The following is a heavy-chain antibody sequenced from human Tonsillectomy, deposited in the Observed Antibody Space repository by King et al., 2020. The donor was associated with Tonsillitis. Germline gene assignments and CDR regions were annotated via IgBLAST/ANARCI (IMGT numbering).Heavy chain of an antibody. CDR1: GFSFSTHGVG. CDR3: AHRPTFGVVDYQSGVDV. CDR2: MYWNDDK. Sequence: TLQESGPTLVKPRQTLTLTCTFSGFSFSTHGVGVGWIRQPPGKALEWLALMYWNDDKRYSPSLESRLTITKDTSKNQVVLTMTNMDPVDTATYYCAHRPTFGVVDYQSGVDVWGQGTTVTVSS. D-gene: IGHD3-3*01. V-gene: IGHV2-5*01. J-gene: IGHJ6*02.